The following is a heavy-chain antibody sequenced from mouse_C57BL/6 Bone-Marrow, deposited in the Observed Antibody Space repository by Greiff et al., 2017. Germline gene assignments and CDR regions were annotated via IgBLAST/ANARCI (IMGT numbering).Heavy chain of an antibody. CDR1: GYTFTTYP. D-gene: IGHD1-1*01. CDR2: FHPYNDDT. V-gene: IGHV1-47*01. Sequence: VQLQQSGAELVKPGASVKMSCKASGYTFTTYPIEWMKQNPGKSLEWIGNFHPYNDDTKYNEKFKGKATLTVEKSSNTDYLGLSRLTSDDSAVYYCARSITFLYSFDYWGQGTTLTVSS. J-gene: IGHJ2*01. CDR3: ARSITFLYSFDY.